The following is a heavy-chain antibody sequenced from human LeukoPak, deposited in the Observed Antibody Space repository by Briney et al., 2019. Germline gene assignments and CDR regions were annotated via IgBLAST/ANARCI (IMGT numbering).Heavy chain of an antibody. V-gene: IGHV3-23*01. J-gene: IGHJ4*02. Sequence: GGSLRLSCAASGFTFSSYGMHWVRQAPGKGLEWVSGISGSGLTTFSADSLMGRFTISRDNSENTLFLQMNGLRAEDTAIYYCAKDGKYDSSGYFYDGYFDSWGQGTLVTVSS. CDR2: ISGSGLTT. D-gene: IGHD3-22*01. CDR3: AKDGKYDSSGYFYDGYFDS. CDR1: GFTFSSYG.